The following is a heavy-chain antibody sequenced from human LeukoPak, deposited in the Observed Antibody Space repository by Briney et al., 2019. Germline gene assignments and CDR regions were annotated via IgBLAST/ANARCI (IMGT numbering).Heavy chain of an antibody. D-gene: IGHD3-22*01. V-gene: IGHV1-69*04. J-gene: IGHJ4*02. CDR1: GGTFSSYT. Sequence: SVKVSCKASGGTFSSYTISWVQQAPGQGLEWMGRIIPILGIANYAQKFQGRVTITADKSTSTAYMELSSLRSEDTAVYYCAREGYYYDSSGYPRLDYWGQETLVTVSS. CDR3: AREGYYYDSSGYPRLDY. CDR2: IIPILGIA.